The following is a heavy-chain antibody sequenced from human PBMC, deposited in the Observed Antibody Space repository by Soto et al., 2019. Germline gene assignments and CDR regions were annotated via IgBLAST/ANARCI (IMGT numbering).Heavy chain of an antibody. D-gene: IGHD3-22*01. J-gene: IGHJ4*01. CDR2: VKSRNDGGTT. V-gene: IGHV3-15*07. Sequence: GGSLRLSCAASGFTFSNAWINWVRQAPGKGLEWVGRVKSRNDGGTTDFAAPVKGRFAVSRDDSKNMVYLEMNSLQTEDTAIYYCTTDSYITSIIVRFDYWGHGTLVTVSS. CDR3: TTDSYITSIIVRFDY. CDR1: GFTFSNAW.